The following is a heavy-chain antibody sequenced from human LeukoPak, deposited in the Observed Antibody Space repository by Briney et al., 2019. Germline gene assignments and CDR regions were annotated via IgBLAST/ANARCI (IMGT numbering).Heavy chain of an antibody. V-gene: IGHV1-69*05. J-gene: IGHJ4*02. CDR3: AGEKRDYGDYSPFDY. D-gene: IGHD4-17*01. CDR1: GYTFISYY. Sequence: GASVKVSCKASGYTFISYYMHWVRQAPGQGLEWMGRIIPIFGTANYAQKFQGRVTITTDESTSTAYMELSSLRSEDTAVYYCAGEKRDYGDYSPFDYWGQGTLVTVSS. CDR2: IIPIFGTA.